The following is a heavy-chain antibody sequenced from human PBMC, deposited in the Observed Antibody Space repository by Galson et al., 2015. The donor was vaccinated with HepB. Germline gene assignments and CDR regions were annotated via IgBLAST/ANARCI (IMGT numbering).Heavy chain of an antibody. CDR2: IIPIFGRA. CDR1: GGTFSSYA. V-gene: IGHV1-69*06. CDR3: ARAPYWTNGVCFTASYYYYGMDV. Sequence: SVQVPCQAAGGTFSSYAISWGRQAAGQGLEWMGGIIPIFGRANYAQKLEGRVTITADKSTSTAYMELSSRRSEDTAVYYCARAPYWTNGVCFTASYYYYGMDVWCQGTTVTVSS. D-gene: IGHD2-8*01. J-gene: IGHJ6*02.